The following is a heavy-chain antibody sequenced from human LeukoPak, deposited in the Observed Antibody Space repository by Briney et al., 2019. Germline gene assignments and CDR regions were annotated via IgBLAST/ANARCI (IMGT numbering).Heavy chain of an antibody. CDR2: VYSSGSA. Sequence: SQTLSLTCSVSGGSISSGRFYWHWIRQPAGTGLDWLGHVYSSGSAKYNPSLKSRVTISLDTSKNQFSLKLNSVTADDTAVYYCSRGPENPLNWYFDLWGRGTLVTVSS. CDR3: SRGPENPLNWYFDL. D-gene: IGHD1-14*01. CDR1: GGSISSGRFY. J-gene: IGHJ2*01. V-gene: IGHV4-61*09.